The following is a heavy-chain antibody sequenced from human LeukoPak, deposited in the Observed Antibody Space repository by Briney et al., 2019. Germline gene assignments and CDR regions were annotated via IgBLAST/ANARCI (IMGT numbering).Heavy chain of an antibody. J-gene: IGHJ4*02. CDR3: ARLPYYCSSTSCPDY. D-gene: IGHD2-2*01. V-gene: IGHV3-74*01. CDR1: GFTFSSYW. Sequence: GGSLRLPCAASGFTFSSYWMHWVRQAPGKRLVWVSRINSDGSSTSYADSVKGRFTISRDNAKNTLYLQMNSLRAEDTAVYYCARLPYYCSSTSCPDYWGQGTLVTVSS. CDR2: INSDGSST.